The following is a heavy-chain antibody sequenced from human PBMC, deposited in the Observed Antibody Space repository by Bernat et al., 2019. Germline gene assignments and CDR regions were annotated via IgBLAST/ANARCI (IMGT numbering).Heavy chain of an antibody. J-gene: IGHJ4*02. CDR2: ISSSSSYT. D-gene: IGHD5-12*01. CDR3: AKDRKYSGYGHDY. V-gene: IGHV3-11*05. CDR1: GFTFSDYY. Sequence: QVQLVESGGGLVKPGGSLRLSCAASGFTFSDYYMSWIRQAPGKGLEWVSYISSSSSYTNYADSVKGRFTISRDNAKNTLYLQMNSLRAEDTAVYYCAKDRKYSGYGHDYWGQGTLVTVSS.